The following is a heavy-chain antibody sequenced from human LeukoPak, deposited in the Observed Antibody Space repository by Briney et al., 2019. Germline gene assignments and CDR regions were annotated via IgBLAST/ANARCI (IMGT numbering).Heavy chain of an antibody. D-gene: IGHD3-9*01. J-gene: IGHJ4*02. V-gene: IGHV3-23*01. Sequence: GGSLRLSCAASGFTFSSYAMSWVRQAPGKGLEWVSAISGSGGSTYYADSVKGRFTISRDNSKNTLYLQMNSLGVEDTAVYYCAKGTFDWSFPLYFDSWGQGILVTVSS. CDR1: GFTFSSYA. CDR3: AKGTFDWSFPLYFDS. CDR2: ISGSGGST.